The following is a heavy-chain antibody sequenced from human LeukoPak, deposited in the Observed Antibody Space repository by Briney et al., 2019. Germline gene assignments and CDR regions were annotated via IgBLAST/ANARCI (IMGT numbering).Heavy chain of an antibody. CDR3: ATWGWGRSPSWFAP. D-gene: IGHD3-16*01. J-gene: IGHJ5*02. CDR1: GYTLTELS. V-gene: IGHV1-24*01. Sequence: ASVKVSRKVSGYTLTELSMHWVRQAPGTGLGWMGGFDSEDGEKIYAQKFQGRVTLTEYTSTDTAYMELSSLRSEDTAVYDCATWGWGRSPSWFAPWGQGTLVTVSS. CDR2: FDSEDGEK.